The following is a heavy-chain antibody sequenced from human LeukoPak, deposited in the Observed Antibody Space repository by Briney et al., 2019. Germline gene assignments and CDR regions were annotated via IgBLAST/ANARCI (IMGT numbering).Heavy chain of an antibody. CDR1: GFTFSSYW. Sequence: GSLRLSCAASGFTFSSYWMSWVRQAPGKGLMWVSQINSDGSATSCADPVKGRCTISRDNAKNMLYLEMNSLRVEDTAVYFCTRDHGLDVWGQGTTVTVSS. CDR3: TRDHGLDV. V-gene: IGHV3-74*01. CDR2: INSDGSAT. J-gene: IGHJ6*02.